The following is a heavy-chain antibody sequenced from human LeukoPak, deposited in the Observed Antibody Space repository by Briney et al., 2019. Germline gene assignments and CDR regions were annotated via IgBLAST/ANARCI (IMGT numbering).Heavy chain of an antibody. J-gene: IGHJ5*02. CDR2: ISYSGST. Sequence: SETLSLTCTVPGGSISSYYWSWIRQPPGKGLEWIACISYSGSTKYNPSLKSRVTISVDTSKNQLSLKLSSVTAADTAVYYCAGEPGFDSSGYLNWFDPWGQGTLVTVSS. V-gene: IGHV4-59*01. CDR3: AGEPGFDSSGYLNWFDP. D-gene: IGHD3-22*01. CDR1: GGSISSYY.